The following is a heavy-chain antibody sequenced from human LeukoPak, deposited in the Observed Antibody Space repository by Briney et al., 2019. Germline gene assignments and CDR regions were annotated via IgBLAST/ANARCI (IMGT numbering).Heavy chain of an antibody. Sequence: ASVKVSCKASGYTFTSYGISWVRQAPGQGLEWMGWISAYNGNTNYAQKLQGRVTMTTDTSTSTAYMELRSLRSDDTAVYYCARDLSGGYCSGGSCYLLDYWGQGTQVTVSS. V-gene: IGHV1-18*01. CDR2: ISAYNGNT. D-gene: IGHD2-15*01. CDR3: ARDLSGGYCSGGSCYLLDY. J-gene: IGHJ4*02. CDR1: GYTFTSYG.